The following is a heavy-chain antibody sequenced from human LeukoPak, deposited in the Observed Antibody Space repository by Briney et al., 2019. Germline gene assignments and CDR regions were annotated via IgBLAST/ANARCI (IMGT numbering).Heavy chain of an antibody. J-gene: IGHJ3*02. D-gene: IGHD4-17*01. Sequence: GGSLRLSCAASGMTFSHRWMHWVRQAPGKGLVWVSLIKNDGRTTIYADSVKGRFTISRDNAKNTLYLQMNSLRAEDTAVYYCARTYGGYDDAFDIWGQGTMVTVSS. CDR3: ARTYGGYDDAFDI. V-gene: IGHV3-74*01. CDR2: IKNDGRTT. CDR1: GMTFSHRW.